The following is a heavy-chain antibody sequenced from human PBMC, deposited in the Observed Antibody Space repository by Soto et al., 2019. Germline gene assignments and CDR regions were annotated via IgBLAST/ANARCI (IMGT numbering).Heavy chain of an antibody. CDR1: GGTFSSYA. V-gene: IGHV1-69*12. CDR3: ARNTVDYDILTGYYDY. CDR2: ILPIFGTA. Sequence: QVQLVQSGAEVKKPGSSVKVSCKASGGTFSSYAISWVRQAPGQGLEWMGGILPIFGTANYAQKFQGRVTITADESTSTAYMELSSLRSEDTAVYYCARNTVDYDILTGYYDYWGQGTLVTVSS. J-gene: IGHJ4*02. D-gene: IGHD3-9*01.